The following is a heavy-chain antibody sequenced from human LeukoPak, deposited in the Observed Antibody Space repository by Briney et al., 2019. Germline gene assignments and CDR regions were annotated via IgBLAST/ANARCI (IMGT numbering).Heavy chain of an antibody. V-gene: IGHV4-59*01. CDR3: ARVLGYCSGGSCYIFDY. D-gene: IGHD2-15*01. Sequence: ASETLSLTCSVSGGSISSYFWSWIRQPPGKGLEWIGSMYYTGSTNYNPSLKSRVTISVDTSKNQFSLKLSSVTAADTAVYYCARVLGYCSGGSCYIFDYWGQGTLVTVSS. CDR2: MYYTGST. J-gene: IGHJ4*02. CDR1: GGSISSYF.